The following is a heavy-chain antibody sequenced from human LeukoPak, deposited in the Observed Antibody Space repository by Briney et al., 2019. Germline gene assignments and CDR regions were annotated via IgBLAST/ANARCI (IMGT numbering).Heavy chain of an antibody. J-gene: IGHJ5*02. CDR3: AGGMLSSWYGYWFDP. Sequence: ASVKVSCKASGGTFSSYAISWVRQAPGQGLEWMGGIIPIFGTANYAQKFQGRVTITADESTSTAYMELSSLRSEDTAVYYCAGGMLSSWYGYWFDPWGQGTLVTVSS. CDR1: GGTFSSYA. V-gene: IGHV1-69*13. CDR2: IIPIFGTA. D-gene: IGHD6-13*01.